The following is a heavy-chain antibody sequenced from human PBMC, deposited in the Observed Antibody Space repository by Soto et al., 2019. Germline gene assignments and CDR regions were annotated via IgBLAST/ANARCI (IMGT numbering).Heavy chain of an antibody. V-gene: IGHV1-69*13. D-gene: IGHD3-10*01. Sequence: SVKVFCKASGGTFSSCAISWVQQAPGQGLEWMGGIIPIFGTANYAQKFQGRVTITADESTTTAYMELSSLRSEDTAVYYCARYGITMVRGVISHYYYYGMDVWGQGTTVTVSS. CDR1: GGTFSSCA. CDR3: ARYGITMVRGVISHYYYYGMDV. CDR2: IIPIFGTA. J-gene: IGHJ6*02.